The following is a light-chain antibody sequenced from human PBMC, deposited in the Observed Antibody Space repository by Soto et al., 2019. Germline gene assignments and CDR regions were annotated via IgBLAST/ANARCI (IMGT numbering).Light chain of an antibody. V-gene: IGLV2-8*01. J-gene: IGLJ2*01. CDR2: EVS. CDR3: SSYGGSNTVV. Sequence: QSVLTQPPSASGSPRQSVTISCTGSSSDVGGYNYVSWYQQHPGKAPKLMIYEVSKRPSGVPDRLSGSKSGNTGSLTVSGLQAEDEADYYCSSYGGSNTVVFGGGTKLTVL. CDR1: SSDVGGYNY.